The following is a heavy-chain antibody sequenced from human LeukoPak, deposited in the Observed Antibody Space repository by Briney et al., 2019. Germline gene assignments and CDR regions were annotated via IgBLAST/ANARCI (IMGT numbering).Heavy chain of an antibody. CDR2: IKHSGRT. CDR3: ARGHRDAFDI. Sequence: SETLSLTCAVYGGSFSGYYWSWIRQPPGKGLEWIGEIKHSGRTNYNTSLKSRVTISVDTSKNQFSLKLSSVTAADTAVYYCARGHRDAFDIWGQGTMVTVSS. CDR1: GGSFSGYY. D-gene: IGHD1-14*01. V-gene: IGHV4-34*01. J-gene: IGHJ3*02.